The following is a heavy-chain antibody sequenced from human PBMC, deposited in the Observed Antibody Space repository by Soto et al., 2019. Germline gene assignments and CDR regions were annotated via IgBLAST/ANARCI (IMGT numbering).Heavy chain of an antibody. V-gene: IGHV1-18*01. CDR1: GYSFPVYG. J-gene: IGHJ5*02. D-gene: IGHD3-10*01. Sequence: QVRLVQSGAEVKRPGASVKVSCKTYGYSFPVYGISWVRQAPGQGLEWTGWMSTDTGDTNYARKCRGRVTMTTDISAMTASMELRSLTSDYTAVYYCAIDPGGATGFDPWGQVTPVIVST. CDR2: MSTDTGDT. CDR3: AIDPGGATGFDP.